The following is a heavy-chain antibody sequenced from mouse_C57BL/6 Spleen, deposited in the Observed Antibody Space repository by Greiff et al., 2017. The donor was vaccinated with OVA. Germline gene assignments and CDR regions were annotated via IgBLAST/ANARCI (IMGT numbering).Heavy chain of an antibody. CDR2: IDPEDGET. CDR3: ARDLHGGAY. V-gene: IGHV14-2*01. Sequence: EVKLVESGAELVKPGASVKLSCTASGFYIKDYYMHWVKQRTEQGLEWIGRIDPEDGETKYAPKFQGKATITADTSSNTAYLQLSSLTSEDTAVYYCARDLHGGAYWGQGTLVTVSA. CDR1: GFYIKDYY. J-gene: IGHJ3*01.